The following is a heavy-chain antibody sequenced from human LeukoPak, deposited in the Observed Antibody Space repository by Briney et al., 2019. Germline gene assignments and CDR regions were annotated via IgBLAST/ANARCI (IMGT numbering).Heavy chain of an antibody. CDR3: AREHSSSWDQFDY. CDR1: GGTFSSYA. J-gene: IGHJ4*02. V-gene: IGHV1-69*06. D-gene: IGHD6-13*01. CDR2: IMPIFGKA. Sequence: SVKVSCKASGGTFSSYAFSWVRQAPGQGLEWMGGIMPIFGKANYAQKFQGRVTMTADTSTSTSYMELRSLRSDDTAVYYCAREHSSSWDQFDYWGQGTLVTVSS.